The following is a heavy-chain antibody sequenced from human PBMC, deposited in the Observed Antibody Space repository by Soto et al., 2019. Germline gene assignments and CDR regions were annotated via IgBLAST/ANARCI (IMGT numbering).Heavy chain of an antibody. V-gene: IGHV1-69*04. CDR3: ARDRTLAVAGDY. CDR1: GGTFSSYA. Sequence: ASVKVSCKASGGTFSSYAISWVRQAPGQGLEWMGRIIPILGIANYAQKFQGRVTITADKSTSTAYMELSSLRSEDTAVYYCARDRTLAVAGDYWGQGTLVTVSS. CDR2: IIPILGIA. J-gene: IGHJ4*02. D-gene: IGHD6-19*01.